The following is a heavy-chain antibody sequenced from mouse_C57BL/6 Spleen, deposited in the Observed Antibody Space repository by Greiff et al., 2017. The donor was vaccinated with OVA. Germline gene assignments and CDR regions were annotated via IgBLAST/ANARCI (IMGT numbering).Heavy chain of an antibody. CDR3: ARSGEVDAMDY. V-gene: IGHV1-82*01. D-gene: IGHD3-2*02. J-gene: IGHJ4*01. CDR1: GYAFSSSW. CDR2: IYPGDGDP. Sequence: VKLQQSGPELVKPGASVKISCKASGYAFSSSWMNWVKQRPGKGLEWIGRIYPGDGDPNYNGKFKGKATLTADKSSSTAYMQLSSLPSEDSAVYFCARSGEVDAMDYWGQGTSVTVSS.